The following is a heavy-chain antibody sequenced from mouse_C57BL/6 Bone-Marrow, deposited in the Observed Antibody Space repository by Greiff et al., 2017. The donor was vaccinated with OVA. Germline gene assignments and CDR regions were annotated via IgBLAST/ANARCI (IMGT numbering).Heavy chain of an antibody. V-gene: IGHV5-6*02. CDR3: ARSRLLLFAY. J-gene: IGHJ3*01. Sequence: DVMLVESGGDLVKPGGSLKLSCAASGFTFSSSGMSWVRQTPDKRLEWVATISRGGSYTYYPDSVKGRFTISRDNAKNTLYLQMSSLKSEDTAMYYCARSRLLLFAYWGQGTLVTVSA. D-gene: IGHD2-10*01. CDR2: ISRGGSYT. CDR1: GFTFSSSG.